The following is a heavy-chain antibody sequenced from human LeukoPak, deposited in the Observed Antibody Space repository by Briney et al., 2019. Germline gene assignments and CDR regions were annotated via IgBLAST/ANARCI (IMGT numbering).Heavy chain of an antibody. Sequence: ASVKVSCKASGYTFTSYGISWVRQAPGQGLEWMGWISAYNGNTNYAQKLQGRVTMTTDTATSTAYMDLSSLRSDDTAVYYCARVGSSSSWYVSWFDPWGQGTLVTVSS. CDR2: ISAYNGNT. CDR1: GYTFTSYG. D-gene: IGHD6-13*01. J-gene: IGHJ5*02. V-gene: IGHV1-18*01. CDR3: ARVGSSSSWYVSWFDP.